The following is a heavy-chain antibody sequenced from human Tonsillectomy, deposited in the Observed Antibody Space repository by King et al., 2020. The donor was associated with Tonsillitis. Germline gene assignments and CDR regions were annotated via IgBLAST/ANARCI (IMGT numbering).Heavy chain of an antibody. CDR1: GFTFGDYV. V-gene: IGHV3-49*03. Sequence: VQLVESGGGLVQPGRSLRLSCTASGFTFGDYVMSGFRQAPGKGLEWVGFIISEAYGGTTEYAASVKVRLTISRHDSTNIAYLHMTSLTTEDTAVYYCTRAYGNYFDSWGQGTLVTVSS. J-gene: IGHJ4*02. CDR3: TRAYGNYFDS. D-gene: IGHD3-10*01. CDR2: IISEAYGGTT.